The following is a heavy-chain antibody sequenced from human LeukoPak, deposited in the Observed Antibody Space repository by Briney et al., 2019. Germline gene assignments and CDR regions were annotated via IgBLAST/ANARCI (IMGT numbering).Heavy chain of an antibody. V-gene: IGHV4-61*02. Sequence: PSQTLSLTCTVSGGSISSGSYYWSWIRQPAGKGLEWIGRIYTSGSTNYNPSLKSRVTISVDTSKNQFSLKLSSVTAADTAVYYCATEGDFWSGPYFDYWGQGTLVTVSP. CDR3: ATEGDFWSGPYFDY. D-gene: IGHD3-3*01. J-gene: IGHJ4*02. CDR1: GGSISSGSYY. CDR2: IYTSGST.